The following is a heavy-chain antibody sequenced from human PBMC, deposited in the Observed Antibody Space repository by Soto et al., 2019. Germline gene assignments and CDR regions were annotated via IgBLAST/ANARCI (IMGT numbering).Heavy chain of an antibody. CDR3: ARVQYYDYIWGSSISYPFDY. Sequence: SETLSLTCAVYGGSFSGYYYWTWIRQPPGKGLEWIGEINHGGDTNYNPSLKSRVTISVDTSKNQFSLKLRSVTAADTAVYYCARVQYYDYIWGSSISYPFDYLGQGTLVTVSS. D-gene: IGHD3-16*01. CDR1: GGSFSGYY. CDR2: INHGGDT. J-gene: IGHJ4*02. V-gene: IGHV4-34*01.